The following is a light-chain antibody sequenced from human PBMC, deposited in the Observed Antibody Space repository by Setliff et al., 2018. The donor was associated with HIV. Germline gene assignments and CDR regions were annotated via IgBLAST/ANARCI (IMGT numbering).Light chain of an antibody. CDR1: QSIGAR. CDR3: QQYGGSFWT. J-gene: IGKJ1*01. CDR2: AAS. Sequence: ETVLTQSPGTLSLSPGASATLSCRATQSIGARLAWYQQKPGQAPRLFLYAASSRAAGIPERFSGSGSGTDFTLTISRLEPEDAAMYYCQQYGGSFWTFGLGTKVDIK. V-gene: IGKV3-20*01.